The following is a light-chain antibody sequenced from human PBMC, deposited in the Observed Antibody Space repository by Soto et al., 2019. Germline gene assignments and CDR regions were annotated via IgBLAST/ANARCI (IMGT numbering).Light chain of an antibody. CDR1: QSICRW. V-gene: IGKV1-5*01. Sequence: IQLTQSPSTLSASVGDRVILSCRASQSICRWLDWFQQEPGQAPKLRIPEASTLESGVPSRFSGSASGTEFTLTISSLQPDDFATSYRQQYNSYWTFSHGTKVDIK. CDR2: EAS. J-gene: IGKJ1*01. CDR3: QQYNSYWT.